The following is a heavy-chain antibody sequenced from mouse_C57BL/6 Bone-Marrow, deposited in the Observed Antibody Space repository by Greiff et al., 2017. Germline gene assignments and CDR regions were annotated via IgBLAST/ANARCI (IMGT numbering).Heavy chain of an antibody. V-gene: IGHV6-3*01. CDR3: ICDGYLGYWYFDV. D-gene: IGHD2-3*01. CDR1: GFTFSNYW. J-gene: IGHJ1*03. CDR2: IRLKSDNYAT. Sequence: EVKLEESGGGLVQPGGSMKLSCVASGFTFSNYWMNWVRQSPEKGLEWVAQIRLKSDNYATHYAESVKGRFTISRDDSKSSVYLQMNNLRAEDTGIYYCICDGYLGYWYFDVWGTGTTVTVSS.